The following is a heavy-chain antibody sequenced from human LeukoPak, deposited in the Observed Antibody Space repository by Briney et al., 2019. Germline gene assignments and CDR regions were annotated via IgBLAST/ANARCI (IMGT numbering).Heavy chain of an antibody. Sequence: ASVKVSCRASGYTFTSYYMHWVRQAPGQGLEWMGIINPSGGSTSYAQKFQGRVTMTRDMSTSTVYMELSSLRSEDTAVYYCARGSRVGGGLDYWGQGTLVTVSS. CDR1: GYTFTSYY. CDR3: ARGSRVGGGLDY. V-gene: IGHV1-46*01. D-gene: IGHD3-16*01. J-gene: IGHJ4*02. CDR2: INPSGGST.